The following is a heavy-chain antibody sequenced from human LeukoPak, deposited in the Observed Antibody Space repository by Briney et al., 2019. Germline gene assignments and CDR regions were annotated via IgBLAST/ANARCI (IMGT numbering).Heavy chain of an antibody. CDR1: AYSISSGYF. Sequence: PSETLSLTCTVSAYSISSGYFWGWIRQPPGKGPEWIGSIFHSGSVYYNPSLQSRVTISVDTSTNRFSLKLTSVTAADTALYYCARVVASTSIDSWGQGTLVTVSS. V-gene: IGHV4-38-2*02. D-gene: IGHD2-15*01. J-gene: IGHJ4*02. CDR2: IFHSGSV. CDR3: ARVVASTSIDS.